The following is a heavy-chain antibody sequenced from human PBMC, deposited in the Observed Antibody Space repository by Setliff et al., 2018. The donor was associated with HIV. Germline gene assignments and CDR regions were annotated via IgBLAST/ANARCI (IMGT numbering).Heavy chain of an antibody. Sequence: TGGSLRLSCAASGIIFSNYGMHWVRQAPGKGLEWVSGISWSSGSIDSADSVKGRFTISRDNAKNSLYLQMNSLRPEDTALYYCAKDMSTDWYTVSGFDLWGQGTLVTVSS. CDR2: ISWSSGSI. V-gene: IGHV3-9*01. J-gene: IGHJ5*02. D-gene: IGHD3-9*01. CDR1: GIIFSNYG. CDR3: AKDMSTDWYTVSGFDL.